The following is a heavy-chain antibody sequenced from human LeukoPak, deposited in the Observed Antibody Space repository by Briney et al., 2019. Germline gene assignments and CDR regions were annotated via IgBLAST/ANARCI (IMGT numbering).Heavy chain of an antibody. CDR3: ASEVGFRGYDYQFDY. J-gene: IGHJ4*02. Sequence: GRSLRLSCAASGFTFSSYAMHWVRQAPGKGLEWVAVISYDGSNKYYADSVKGRFTISRDNSKNTLYLQMNSLRAEDTAVYYCASEVGFRGYDYQFDYWGQGTLVTVSS. CDR1: GFTFSSYA. CDR2: ISYDGSNK. V-gene: IGHV3-30*04. D-gene: IGHD5-12*01.